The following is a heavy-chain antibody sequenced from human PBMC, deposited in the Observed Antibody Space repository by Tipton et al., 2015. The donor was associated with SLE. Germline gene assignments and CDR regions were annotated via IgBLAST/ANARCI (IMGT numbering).Heavy chain of an antibody. CDR2: IYHSGST. D-gene: IGHD3-22*01. CDR1: GYSISSGYY. V-gene: IGHV4-38-2*02. CDR3: ARDRDYYDSSGYNNWFDP. Sequence: LRLTCAVSGYSISSGYYWGWIRQPPGKGLEWIGSIYHSGSTYYNPSLKSRVTISVDTSKNQFSLKLSSVTAADTAVYYCARDRDYYDSSGYNNWFDPWGQGTLVTVSS. J-gene: IGHJ5*02.